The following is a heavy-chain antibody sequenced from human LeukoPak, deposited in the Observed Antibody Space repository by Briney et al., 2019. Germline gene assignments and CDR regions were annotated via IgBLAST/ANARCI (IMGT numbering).Heavy chain of an antibody. CDR3: ARQVRGSGYMFDP. CDR2: IYHSGST. V-gene: IGHV4-61*05. D-gene: IGHD3-3*01. J-gene: IGHJ5*02. CDR1: GGYISSSSYY. Sequence: SETLSLTCTVSGGYISSSSYYWSWIRQPPGKGLEWIGHIYHSGSTNYNPSLKSRVTISVDTSKNQFSLKLSSVTAADTAVYFCARQVRGSGYMFDPWGQGTLVTVSS.